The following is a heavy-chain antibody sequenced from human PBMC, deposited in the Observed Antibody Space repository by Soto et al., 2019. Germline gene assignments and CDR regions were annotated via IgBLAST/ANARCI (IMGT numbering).Heavy chain of an antibody. CDR1: GYTFTGYY. CDR2: INPNSGGT. CDR3: ARDSYSSSWYYYYGMDV. D-gene: IGHD6-13*01. J-gene: IGHJ6*02. V-gene: IGHV1-2*04. Sequence: GASVKVSCKASGYTFTGYYMHWVRQAPGQGLEWMGWINPNSGGTNYAQKFQGWVTMTRDTSISTAYMKLSRLRSDDTAVYYCARDSYSSSWYYYYGMDVWGQGTTVTVSS.